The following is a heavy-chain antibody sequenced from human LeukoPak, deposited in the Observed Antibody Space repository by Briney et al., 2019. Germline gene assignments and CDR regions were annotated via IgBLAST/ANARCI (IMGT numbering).Heavy chain of an antibody. CDR1: GFTFSSYA. J-gene: IGHJ4*01. Sequence: GGSLTLSFAASGFTFSSYAMTWVRQAPGKGLEWVSAISSSGVYIYFADTVKGRFTIYRDNYKHTLYLQIDSLRAEDRDVYGLARDLKAVVGGYYPQFDYWGQGKLVSVSA. CDR3: ARDLKAVVGGYYPQFDY. D-gene: IGHD3-22*01. CDR2: ISSSGVYI. V-gene: IGHV3-23*01.